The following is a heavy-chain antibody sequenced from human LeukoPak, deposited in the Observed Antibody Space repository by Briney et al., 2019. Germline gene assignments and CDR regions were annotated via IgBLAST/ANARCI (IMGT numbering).Heavy chain of an antibody. Sequence: ASVKVSCKASGGTFSSYAVSWVRQAPGQGLEWMGWINPNSGGTNYAQKFQGWVTMTRDTSISTAYMELSRLRSDDTAVYYCARDRNGSGSRDAFDIWGQGTMVTVSS. CDR2: INPNSGGT. CDR1: GGTFSSYA. D-gene: IGHD3-10*01. V-gene: IGHV1-2*04. CDR3: ARDRNGSGSRDAFDI. J-gene: IGHJ3*02.